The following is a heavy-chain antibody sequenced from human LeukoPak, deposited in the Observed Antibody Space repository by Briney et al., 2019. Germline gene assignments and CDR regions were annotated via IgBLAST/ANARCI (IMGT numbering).Heavy chain of an antibody. CDR1: GFTFSNHA. CDR2: ISGSGGTT. D-gene: IGHD5-24*01. Sequence: GGSLRLSCAASGFTFSNHAMSWVRQAPGKGLEWVSAISGSGGTTYYADSVKGRFTISRDNSKNTVSLQMNSLSAEDTAIYYCAKRRDGYNDYWGQGTLVTVS. V-gene: IGHV3-23*01. J-gene: IGHJ4*02. CDR3: AKRRDGYNDY.